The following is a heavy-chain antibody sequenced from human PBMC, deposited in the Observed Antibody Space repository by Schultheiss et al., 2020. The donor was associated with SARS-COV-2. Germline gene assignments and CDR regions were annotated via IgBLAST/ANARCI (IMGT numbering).Heavy chain of an antibody. CDR2: ISYDGSNK. V-gene: IGHV3-30*03. CDR3: ARDGGYCSSTSCYSDLDY. CDR1: GFTFSDYF. Sequence: GGSLRLSCAASGFTFSDYFMTWVRQAPGKGLEWVAVISYDGSNKYYADSVKGRFTISRDNSKNTLYLQMNSLRAEDTAVYYCARDGGYCSSTSCYSDLDYWGQGTLVTVSS. J-gene: IGHJ4*02. D-gene: IGHD2-2*02.